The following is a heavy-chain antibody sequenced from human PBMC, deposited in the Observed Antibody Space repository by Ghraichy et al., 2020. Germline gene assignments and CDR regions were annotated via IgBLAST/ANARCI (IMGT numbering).Heavy chain of an antibody. CDR3: TRDYSVDNRNPCAFDI. CDR1: GFAFSNSW. V-gene: IGHV3-74*01. D-gene: IGHD5/OR15-5a*01. J-gene: IGHJ3*02. Sequence: GGSLRLSCAASGFAFSNSWMHWVLQAPGKGLVWFSRIKIDGSSTTYADSVKGRFTISRDNAKNTLYLQMNSLRAEDTAVYYCTRDYSVDNRNPCAFDIWGQGTMVTVSS. CDR2: IKIDGSST.